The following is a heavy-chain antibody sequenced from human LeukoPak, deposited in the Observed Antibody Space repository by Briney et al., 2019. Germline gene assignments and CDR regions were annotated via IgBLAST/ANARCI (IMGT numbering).Heavy chain of an antibody. J-gene: IGHJ4*02. Sequence: HAGGSLRLSCAASGFTFSSYGMPWVRQAPGKGLEWVAVISYDGSNKYYADSVKGRFTISRDNSKNTLYLQMNSLRAEDTAVYYCAKPSLAYCGGDCSYYFDYWGQGTLVTVSS. CDR1: GFTFSSYG. D-gene: IGHD2-21*02. CDR2: ISYDGSNK. V-gene: IGHV3-30*18. CDR3: AKPSLAYCGGDCSYYFDY.